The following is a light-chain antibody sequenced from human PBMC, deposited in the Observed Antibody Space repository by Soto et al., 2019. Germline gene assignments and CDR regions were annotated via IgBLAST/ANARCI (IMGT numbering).Light chain of an antibody. Sequence: QSALTQPPSASGSPGQSVPLSCTGTSSDVGGYNYVSWYQQHPGKAPKLMIYAVSKRPSGVPDRFSGSKSGNTASLTVSGLQAEDEADYYCSSYAGSNNYVFGTGTKVTVL. J-gene: IGLJ1*01. CDR3: SSYAGSNNYV. V-gene: IGLV2-8*01. CDR1: SSDVGGYNY. CDR2: AVS.